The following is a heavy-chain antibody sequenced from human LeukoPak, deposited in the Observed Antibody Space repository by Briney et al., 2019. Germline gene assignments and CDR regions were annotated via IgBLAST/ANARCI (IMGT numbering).Heavy chain of an antibody. D-gene: IGHD3-10*01. Sequence: GSLRLSCAASGFTFSSYAMSWVRQAPGKGLEWIGSIYYSGSTYYNPSLKSRVTMPADTSKNQFSLKLSSVTAADTAVYYCARDPITMVRGVLDYWGQGILVTVSS. CDR1: GFTFSSYA. J-gene: IGHJ4*02. CDR3: ARDPITMVRGVLDY. V-gene: IGHV4-39*07. CDR2: IYYSGST.